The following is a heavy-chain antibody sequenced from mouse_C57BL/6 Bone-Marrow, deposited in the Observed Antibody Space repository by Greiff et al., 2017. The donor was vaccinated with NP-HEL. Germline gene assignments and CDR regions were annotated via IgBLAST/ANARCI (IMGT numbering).Heavy chain of an antibody. V-gene: IGHV1-42*01. CDR3: AGDYYGSSPWFAY. J-gene: IGHJ3*01. CDR2: INPSTGGT. Sequence: VQLKESGPELVKPGASVKISCKASGYSFTGYYMNWVKQSPEKSLEWIGEINPSTGGTTYNQKFKAKATLTVDKSSSTAYIQLKSLTSEDSAVYYCAGDYYGSSPWFAYWGQGTLVTVSA. CDR1: GYSFTGYY. D-gene: IGHD1-1*01.